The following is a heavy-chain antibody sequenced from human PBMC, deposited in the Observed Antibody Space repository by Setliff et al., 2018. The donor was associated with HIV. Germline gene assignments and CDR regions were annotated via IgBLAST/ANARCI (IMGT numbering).Heavy chain of an antibody. CDR1: GGSISSGTYY. CDR2: MSHSGST. J-gene: IGHJ6*03. V-gene: IGHV4-39*01. Sequence: SETLSLTCSVSGGSISSGTYYWGWIRQPPGKGLEWIGSMSHSGSTLYNPSLKSRVTISVDTSKNQFSLNLSSVTAADTAVYYCARVDCSGTSCYRDSYYYMDVWGKGTTVTVSS. D-gene: IGHD2-2*01. CDR3: ARVDCSGTSCYRDSYYYMDV.